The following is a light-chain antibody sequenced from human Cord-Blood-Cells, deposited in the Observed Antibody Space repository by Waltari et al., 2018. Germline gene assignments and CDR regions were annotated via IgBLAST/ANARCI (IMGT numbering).Light chain of an antibody. CDR1: SSDVGSYNL. Sequence: QSALTQPASVSGSPGQSITISCTGTSSDVGSYNLVSWYQQHPGKAPKLMIYEVSKLPSGVSNRFSGSKSGNTASLTISGLQAEDEADYYCCSYAGSSTYWVFGGGTKLTVL. CDR3: CSYAGSSTYWV. CDR2: EVS. V-gene: IGLV2-23*02. J-gene: IGLJ3*02.